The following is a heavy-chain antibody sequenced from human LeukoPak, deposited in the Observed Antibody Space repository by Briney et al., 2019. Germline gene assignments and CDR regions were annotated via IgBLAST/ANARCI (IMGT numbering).Heavy chain of an antibody. D-gene: IGHD5-24*01. CDR1: GFMFSSNW. Sequence: GGSLRLSCAASGFMFSSNWMSWVRLAPGKGLEWVANIKEDGAETYYVDSVKGRFTISRDNAKNSLYLQMNSLRVEDTAVYYCAKEGRSLQTYWGQGTLVTVSS. CDR2: IKEDGAET. J-gene: IGHJ4*02. CDR3: AKEGRSLQTY. V-gene: IGHV3-7*03.